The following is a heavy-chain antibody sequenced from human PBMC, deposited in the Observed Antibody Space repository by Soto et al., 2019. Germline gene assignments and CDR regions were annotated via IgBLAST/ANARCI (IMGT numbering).Heavy chain of an antibody. CDR3: IKVLTRGVGVPRFYFDS. Sequence: LSCAASGFTFSNDWMHWVRQAPGQGLEWVSRINADGGSTHYADSVGGRFTISRDNAKNTLFLQLNSLRVEDTAIYYCIKVLTRGVGVPRFYFDSWGQGTLVTLSS. CDR1: GFTFSNDW. D-gene: IGHD3-9*01. V-gene: IGHV3-74*01. J-gene: IGHJ4*02. CDR2: INADGGST.